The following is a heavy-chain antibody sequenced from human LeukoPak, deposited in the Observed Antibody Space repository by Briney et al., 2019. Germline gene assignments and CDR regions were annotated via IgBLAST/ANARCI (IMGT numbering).Heavy chain of an antibody. D-gene: IGHD6-6*01. CDR2: IYYSGST. Sequence: SQTLSLTCTVSGGSISSGGYYWSWIRQHPGKGLEWIGYIYYSGSTYYNPSLKSRVTISVDTSKNQFSLKLSSVTAADTAVYYCARGEVTSSYPDYWGQGTLVTVSS. V-gene: IGHV4-31*03. CDR3: ARGEVTSSYPDY. J-gene: IGHJ4*02. CDR1: GGSISSGGYY.